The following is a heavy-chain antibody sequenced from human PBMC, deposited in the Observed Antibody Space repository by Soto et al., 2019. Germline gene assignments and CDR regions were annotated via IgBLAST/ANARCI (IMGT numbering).Heavy chain of an antibody. CDR2: IYSGGST. CDR3: ARDPWAADY. CDR1: GFTASIKY. D-gene: IGHD3-16*01. J-gene: IGHJ4*02. Sequence: EVQLVESGGGLVQPGGSLRLSCAASGFTASIKYMSWVRQAPGKGLEWVSVIYSGGSTFYADSVRGRFTISRDNSKNTVNLQMNSLRAEDTAVYYCARDPWAADYWGQGTLVTVSS. V-gene: IGHV3-66*01.